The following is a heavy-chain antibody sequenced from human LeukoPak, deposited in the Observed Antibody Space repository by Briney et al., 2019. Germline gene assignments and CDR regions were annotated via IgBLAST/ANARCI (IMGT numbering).Heavy chain of an antibody. V-gene: IGHV3-13*04. CDR2: IGTAGDT. CDR1: GFNFSRFG. CDR3: ARSIAAAGHYYYGMDV. D-gene: IGHD6-13*01. J-gene: IGHJ6*02. Sequence: GSLRPLFAGLGFNFSRFGLHWVRQAKGKGLEWVLAIGTAGDTYYPGSVKGRFTISRENAKNSLYLQMNSLRAGDTAVYYCARSIAAAGHYYYGMDVWGQGTTVTVSS.